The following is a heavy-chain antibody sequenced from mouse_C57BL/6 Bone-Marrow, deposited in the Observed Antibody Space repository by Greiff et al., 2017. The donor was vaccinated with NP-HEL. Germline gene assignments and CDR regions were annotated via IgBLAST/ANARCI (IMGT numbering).Heavy chain of an antibody. Sequence: VQPQQSGPGPVKPSQSLFLTCSITGFPITSGYYWIWIRQSPGKPLEWMGYFSHSGETFYNPSLQSPISITRETSKNQFFLQLNSVTTEDTAMYYCAGDYDGYWYFDVGGTGTAITVSS. CDR1: GFPITSGYY. V-gene: IGHV12-3*01. CDR2: FSHSGET. J-gene: IGHJ1*03. D-gene: IGHD2-3*01. CDR3: AGDYDGYWYFDV.